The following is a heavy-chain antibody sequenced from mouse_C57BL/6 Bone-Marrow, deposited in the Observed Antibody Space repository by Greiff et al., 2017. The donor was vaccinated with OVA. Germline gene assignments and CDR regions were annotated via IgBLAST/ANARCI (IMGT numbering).Heavy chain of an antibody. J-gene: IGHJ3*01. CDR2: INPNNGGT. CDR3: ARGGFYYGIAWFAY. CDR1: GYTFTDYN. V-gene: IGHV1-18*01. D-gene: IGHD2-1*01. Sequence: EVQLVESGPELVKPGASVKIPCKASGYTFTDYNMDWVKQSHGKSLEWIGDINPNNGGTIYNQKFKGKATLTVDKSSSTAYMELRSLTSEDTAVYYCARGGFYYGIAWFAYWGQGTLVTVSA.